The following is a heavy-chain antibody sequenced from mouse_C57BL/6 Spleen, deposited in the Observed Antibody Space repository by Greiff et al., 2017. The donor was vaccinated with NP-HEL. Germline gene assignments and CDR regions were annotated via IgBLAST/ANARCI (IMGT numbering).Heavy chain of an antibody. CDR1: GFSLTSYG. CDR3: ARNDDYDAGGFDY. J-gene: IGHJ2*01. Sequence: VQRVESGPGLVQPSQSLSITCTVSGFSLTSYGVHWVRQSPGKGLEWLGVIWSGGSTDYNAAFISRLSISKDNSKSQVFFKMNSLQADDTAIYYCARNDDYDAGGFDYWGQGTTLTVSS. CDR2: IWSGGST. D-gene: IGHD2-4*01. V-gene: IGHV2-2*01.